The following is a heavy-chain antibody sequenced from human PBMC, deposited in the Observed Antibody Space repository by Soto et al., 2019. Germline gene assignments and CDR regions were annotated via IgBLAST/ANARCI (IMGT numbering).Heavy chain of an antibody. CDR3: ARGNALFDY. J-gene: IGHJ4*02. Sequence: VGSLRLSCAASGFTFSDYYMSWIRQAPGKGLEWVSYIDNGGTVYYADSVKGRFTISRDNARDSLYLQMNSLRAEDTAVYYCARGNALFDYWGPGTLVTVSS. V-gene: IGHV3-11*01. D-gene: IGHD1-1*01. CDR1: GFTFSDYY. CDR2: IDNGGTV.